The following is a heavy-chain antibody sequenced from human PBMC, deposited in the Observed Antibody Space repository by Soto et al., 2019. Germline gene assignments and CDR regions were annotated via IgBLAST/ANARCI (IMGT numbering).Heavy chain of an antibody. D-gene: IGHD2-2*01. CDR3: ARASKGDTSPDYYYYMDV. CDR1: GYTXTSYG. CDR2: ISAYNGNT. J-gene: IGHJ6*03. V-gene: IGHV1-18*01. Sequence: ASVKVSCKASGYTXTSYGISWVRQAPGQGLEWMGWISAYNGNTNYAQKLQGRVTMTTDTSTSTAYMELRSLRSDDTAVYYCARASKGDTSPDYYYYMDVWGKGTTVTVSS.